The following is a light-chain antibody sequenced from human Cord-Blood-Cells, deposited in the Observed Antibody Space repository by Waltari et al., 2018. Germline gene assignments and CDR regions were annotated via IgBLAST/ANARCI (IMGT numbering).Light chain of an antibody. J-gene: IGKJ4*01. Sequence: DIVMTQSPDSLAVSLGERTTTNCKLPQSVLYSSNNKNYLAWYQQQPGQPPKLLIYWASTRESGVPDRFSGSWSGTDFTLTISSLQAEDVAVYYCQQYYSTPLTFGGGTKVESK. CDR2: WAS. CDR1: QSVLYSSNNKNY. CDR3: QQYYSTPLT. V-gene: IGKV4-1*01.